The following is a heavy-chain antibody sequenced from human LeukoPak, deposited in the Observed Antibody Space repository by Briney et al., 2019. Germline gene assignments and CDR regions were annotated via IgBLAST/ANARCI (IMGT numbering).Heavy chain of an antibody. V-gene: IGHV4-39*07. CDR2: IYYSGST. D-gene: IGHD4-23*01. CDR1: GGSISSSSYY. CDR3: ARGQGTVVGTSYYYGMDV. Sequence: SETLSLTCTVSGGSISSSSYYWGWIRQPPGKGLEWIGSIYYSGSTNYNPSLKSRVTISVDTSKNQFSLKLSSVTAADTAVYYCARGQGTVVGTSYYYGMDVWGQGTTVTISS. J-gene: IGHJ6*02.